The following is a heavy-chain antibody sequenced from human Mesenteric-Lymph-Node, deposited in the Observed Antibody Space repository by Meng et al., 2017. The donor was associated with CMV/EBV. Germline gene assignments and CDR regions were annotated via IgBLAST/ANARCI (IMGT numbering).Heavy chain of an antibody. CDR1: GFTFSSYG. V-gene: IGHV3-30*02. D-gene: IGHD5-18*01. Sequence: GSLRLSCAASGFTFSSYGMHWVRQAPGKGLEWVAFIRYDGSNKYYADSVKGRFTISRDNSKNTLYLQMNSLRAEDTAVYYCAKDRERIRGYSYGYTFDYWGQGTLVTVSS. J-gene: IGHJ4*02. CDR2: IRYDGSNK. CDR3: AKDRERIRGYSYGYTFDY.